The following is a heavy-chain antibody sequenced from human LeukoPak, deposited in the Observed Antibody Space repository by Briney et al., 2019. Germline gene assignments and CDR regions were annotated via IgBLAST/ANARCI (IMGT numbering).Heavy chain of an antibody. V-gene: IGHV1-24*01. Sequence: ASVKVSCKVSGYTLTELSTHWVRQAPGKGLEWMGGFDPEDGETIYAQKFQGRVTMTEDTSTDTAYMELSSLRSEDTAVYHCATVDEWELRTSPFDYWGQGTLVTVSS. J-gene: IGHJ4*02. CDR1: GYTLTELS. D-gene: IGHD1-26*01. CDR2: FDPEDGET. CDR3: ATVDEWELRTSPFDY.